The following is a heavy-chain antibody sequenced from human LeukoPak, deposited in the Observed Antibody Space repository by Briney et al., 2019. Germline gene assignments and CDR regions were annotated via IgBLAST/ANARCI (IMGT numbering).Heavy chain of an antibody. CDR2: ISYDGSNK. CDR3: ARDKGSGSYAFDY. Sequence: GGSLRLSCAASGFTFSSYAMHWVRQAPGKGLEWVAVISYDGSNKYYADSVKGRFTISRDNSENTLYLQMNSLRAEDTAVYYCARDKGSGSYAFDYWGQGTLVTVSS. D-gene: IGHD1-26*01. CDR1: GFTFSSYA. V-gene: IGHV3-30-3*01. J-gene: IGHJ4*02.